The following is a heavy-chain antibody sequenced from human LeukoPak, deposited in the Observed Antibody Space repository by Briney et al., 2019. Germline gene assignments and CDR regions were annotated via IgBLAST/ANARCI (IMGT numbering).Heavy chain of an antibody. D-gene: IGHD3-22*01. J-gene: IGHJ2*01. CDR3: ARHSYDSSGYYLGFDL. CDR1: GDSISSSSHY. CDR2: IYYSGIT. V-gene: IGHV4-39*01. Sequence: SETLSLTCTVSGDSISSSSHYWGWIRQPPGKGLEWIGSIYYSGITYYNSSLKSRVTISVDTSKNQFSLKLSSVTAADTAVYYCARHSYDSSGYYLGFDLWGRGTVVTVSS.